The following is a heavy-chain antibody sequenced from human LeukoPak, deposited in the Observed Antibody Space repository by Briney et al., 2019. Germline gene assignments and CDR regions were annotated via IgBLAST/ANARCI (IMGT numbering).Heavy chain of an antibody. D-gene: IGHD6-13*01. CDR3: ARVPRIAAADKNWFDP. CDR2: INPNSGGT. J-gene: IGHJ5*02. CDR1: GYTFTGYY. Sequence: ASVKVSCKASGYTFTGYYMHWVRQAPGQGLEWMGRINPNSGGTNYAQKFQGRVTMTRDTSISTAYMELSRLRSDDTAVYYCARVPRIAAADKNWFDPWGQGTLVTVSS. V-gene: IGHV1-2*06.